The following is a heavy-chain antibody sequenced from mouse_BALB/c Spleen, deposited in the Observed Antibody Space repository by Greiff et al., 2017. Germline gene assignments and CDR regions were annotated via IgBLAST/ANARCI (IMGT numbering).Heavy chain of an antibody. CDR1: GYAFTNYL. D-gene: IGHD2-1*01. Sequence: QVQLQQSGAELVRPGTSVKVSCKASGYAFTNYLIEWVKQRPGQGLEWIGVINPGSGGTNYNEKFKGKATLTADKSSSTAYMQHSSLTSDDSAVYFCARIYGIYQTYWFAYWGQGTLVTVAA. J-gene: IGHJ3*01. CDR3: ARIYGIYQTYWFAY. CDR2: INPGSGGT. V-gene: IGHV1-54*01.